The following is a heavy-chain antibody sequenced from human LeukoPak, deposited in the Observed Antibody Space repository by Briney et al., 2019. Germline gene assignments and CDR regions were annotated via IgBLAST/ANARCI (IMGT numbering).Heavy chain of an antibody. J-gene: IGHJ3*02. D-gene: IGHD2-15*01. CDR2: ISASGSNT. Sequence: GGSLRLSCTVSGLTFDTYGMSWVRQAPGKGLEGVSAISASGSNTHYADSVKGLVIISRDNSKKTLYLEMKSLRAEDTALYFCAQDGYCNSAHCYTGAIEMWGQGTMVTVS. CDR3: AQDGYCNSAHCYTGAIEM. V-gene: IGHV3-23*01. CDR1: GLTFDTYG.